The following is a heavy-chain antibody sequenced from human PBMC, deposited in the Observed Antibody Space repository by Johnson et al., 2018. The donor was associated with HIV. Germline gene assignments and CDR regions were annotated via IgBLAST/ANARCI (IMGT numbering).Heavy chain of an antibody. J-gene: IGHJ3*01. V-gene: IGHV3-30*04. CDR1: GFPFSSYA. CDR3: ARVVPYAFDL. D-gene: IGHD6-6*01. CDR2: ISYDGSNK. Sequence: QVQLVESGGGVVQPGRSLRLSCAASGFPFSSYAMHWVRQAPGKGLEWVAVISYDGSNKYYAYSVKVRFIISRDNAKNSLYLQMNSLRAEDTAVYFCARVVPYAFDLWGQGTMVTVSS.